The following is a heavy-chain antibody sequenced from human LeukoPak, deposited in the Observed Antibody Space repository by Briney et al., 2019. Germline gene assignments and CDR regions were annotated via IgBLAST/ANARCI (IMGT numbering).Heavy chain of an antibody. CDR1: GGSISSYY. V-gene: IGHV4-59*01. Sequence: SETLSLTCTVSGGSISSYYWSWIRQPPGKGLEWIGYIYYSGSTNYNPSLKSRVTISVDTSKNQFSLKLSSVTAADTAVYYCARDPDYSYHFDYWGQGTLVTVSS. CDR3: ARDPDYSYHFDY. CDR2: IYYSGST. J-gene: IGHJ4*02. D-gene: IGHD4-11*01.